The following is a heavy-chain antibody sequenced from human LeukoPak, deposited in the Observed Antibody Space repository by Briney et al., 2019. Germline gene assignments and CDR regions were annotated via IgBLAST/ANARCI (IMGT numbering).Heavy chain of an antibody. D-gene: IGHD3-10*01. J-gene: IGHJ6*02. Sequence: ASVKVSCKASEYTFSVYHIHWVRQAPGQGLEWMAWINPDSGGTKYAQKFQGRVTMTRDTSISTAYMELRRLTADDTAVYYCARGRGPYYCVMDVWGQGTTVTVSS. CDR1: EYTFSVYH. CDR2: INPDSGGT. CDR3: ARGRGPYYCVMDV. V-gene: IGHV1-2*02.